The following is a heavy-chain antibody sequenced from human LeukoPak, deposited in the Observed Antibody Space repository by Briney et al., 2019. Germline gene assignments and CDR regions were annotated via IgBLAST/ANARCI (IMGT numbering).Heavy chain of an antibody. Sequence: SETLSLTCTVSGGSVSSGSYYWSWIRQPPGKGLEWIVYIYYSGSTNYNPSLKSRVTISVDTSKNQFSLKLSSVTAADTAVYYCARDGAGATYYDILTGYYRTYYFDYWGQGTLVTVSS. CDR3: ARDGAGATYYDILTGYYRTYYFDY. CDR1: GGSVSSGSYY. J-gene: IGHJ4*02. V-gene: IGHV4-61*01. CDR2: IYYSGST. D-gene: IGHD3-9*01.